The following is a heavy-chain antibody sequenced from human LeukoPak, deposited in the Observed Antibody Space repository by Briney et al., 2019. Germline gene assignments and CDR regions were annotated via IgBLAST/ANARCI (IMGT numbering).Heavy chain of an antibody. D-gene: IGHD4-17*01. J-gene: IGHJ4*02. Sequence: PGGSLTLSCSASGFSFSICSMHWVRQAPGKGLEYVSAISNNGGHTNYADSVKGRFTISRDNSKNTLYLQMSSLRAEDTAVYYCVKATVTSSYFDYFDSWGQGTRVTVSS. CDR2: ISNNGGHT. V-gene: IGHV3-64D*09. CDR1: GFSFSICS. CDR3: VKATVTSSYFDYFDS.